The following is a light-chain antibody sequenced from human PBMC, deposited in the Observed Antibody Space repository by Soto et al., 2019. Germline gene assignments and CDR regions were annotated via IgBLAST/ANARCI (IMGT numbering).Light chain of an antibody. CDR2: GAS. CDR3: QQYINWPPLYT. V-gene: IGKV3-15*01. J-gene: IGKJ2*01. CDR1: QSIGTS. Sequence: EIVMTQSPVTLSMSPGERATLSCRASQSIGTSLAWYQHKPGQGPRLLIYGASTRATGIPASFSGSGSGTEFTLTISSLQSEDFAVYHCQQYINWPPLYTFGQGTTLEIK.